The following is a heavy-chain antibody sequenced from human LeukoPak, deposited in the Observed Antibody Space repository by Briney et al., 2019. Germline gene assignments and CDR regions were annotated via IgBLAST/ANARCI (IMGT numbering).Heavy chain of an antibody. CDR1: GGSISSRTYY. J-gene: IGHJ4*02. D-gene: IGHD3-10*01. CDR3: VRRSRGGFDY. V-gene: IGHV4-39*01. CDR2: IYYSGST. Sequence: SETLSLTCTVSGGSISSRTYYWGWIRQPPGKGLEWIGTIYYSGSTYYNPSLKSRVTVSVDTSKNQFSLKLRTVTAADTAVYYCVRRSRGGFDYWGQGTLVTVSS.